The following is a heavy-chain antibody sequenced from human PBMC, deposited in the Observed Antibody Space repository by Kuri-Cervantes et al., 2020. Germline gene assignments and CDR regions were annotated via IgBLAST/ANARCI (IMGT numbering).Heavy chain of an antibody. CDR1: GFTFSSYG. CDR2: IWYDGSSK. D-gene: IGHD3-10*01. Sequence: GESLKISCAASGFTFSSYGMHWVRQAPGKGLEWVAVIWYDGSSKYYADSVKGRFTISRDNSKNTLYLQMNSLRAEDTAVYYCAALGSYLYWGQGTLVTVSS. V-gene: IGHV3-30*02. CDR3: AALGSYLY. J-gene: IGHJ4*02.